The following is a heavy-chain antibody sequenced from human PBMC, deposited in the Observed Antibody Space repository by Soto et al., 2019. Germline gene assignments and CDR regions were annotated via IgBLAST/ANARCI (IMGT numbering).Heavy chain of an antibody. J-gene: IGHJ4*02. CDR3: ASARFDY. CDR1: GGSFSANY. V-gene: IGHV4-34*01. Sequence: SETLSLTCAVYGGSFSANYWTWIRQPPGKGLEWIGEINDRGSTNYSPSLKNRVTISVDTSNNHFSLKLSSVTAADTAVYYCASARFDYWGRGILVTVSS. CDR2: INDRGST.